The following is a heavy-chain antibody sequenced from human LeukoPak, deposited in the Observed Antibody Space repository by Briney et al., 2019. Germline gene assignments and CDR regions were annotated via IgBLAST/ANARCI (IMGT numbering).Heavy chain of an antibody. D-gene: IGHD4-23*01. Sequence: GGSLRLSCAVSGLTFSNAWMSWVRQAPGKGLEWVGRIKSTTVDWTPEYAAPVKGRFTISRDDSKNTVYLQMNSLKTEDTAVYYCTTGPGNSGYWGQGTLVTVSS. J-gene: IGHJ4*02. V-gene: IGHV3-15*01. CDR2: IKSTTVDWTP. CDR1: GLTFSNAW. CDR3: TTGPGNSGY.